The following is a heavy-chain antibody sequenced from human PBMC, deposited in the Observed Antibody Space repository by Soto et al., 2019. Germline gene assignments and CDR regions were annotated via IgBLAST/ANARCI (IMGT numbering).Heavy chain of an antibody. CDR3: ARERTGTTSNWFDP. CDR1: GYTFTSYD. Sequence: VASVKVSCKASGYTFTSYDINWVRQATGQGLEWMGWMNPNSGNTGYAQKFQGRVTMTRNTSISTAYMELSSLRSEDTAVYYCARERTGTTSNWFDPWGQGTLVTVSS. D-gene: IGHD1-7*01. V-gene: IGHV1-8*01. J-gene: IGHJ5*02. CDR2: MNPNSGNT.